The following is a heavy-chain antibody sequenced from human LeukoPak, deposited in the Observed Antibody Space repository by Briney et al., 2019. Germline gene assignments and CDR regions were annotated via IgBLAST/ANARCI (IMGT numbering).Heavy chain of an antibody. Sequence: ASVKVSCKASGYTFTSYGISWVRQAPGQGLEWMGWISVYNGNTKYVQKFQGRVTMTTDTSTRTAYMELRSLRSDDTAVYYCARDRRNYLFDYWGQGTLVTVSS. J-gene: IGHJ4*02. V-gene: IGHV1-18*01. CDR1: GYTFTSYG. CDR3: ARDRRNYLFDY. CDR2: ISVYNGNT. D-gene: IGHD1-7*01.